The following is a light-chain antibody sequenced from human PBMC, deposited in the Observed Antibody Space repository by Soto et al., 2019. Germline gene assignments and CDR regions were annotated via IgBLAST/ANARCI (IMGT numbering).Light chain of an antibody. CDR2: DAS. CDR3: QQLDSMPIT. Sequence: DIQMTQSPSSLSASVGDRVTIPCQASQDISNYLNWYQQKPGKAPKLLIYDASNLETGVPSRFSGSGSGTDFVLTISSLQPEDSATYYCQQLDSMPITFGQGTRLEI. J-gene: IGKJ5*01. CDR1: QDISNY. V-gene: IGKV1-33*01.